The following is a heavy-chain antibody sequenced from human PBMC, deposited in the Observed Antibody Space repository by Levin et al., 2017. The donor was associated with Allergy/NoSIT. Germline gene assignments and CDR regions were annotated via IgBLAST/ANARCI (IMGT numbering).Heavy chain of an antibody. J-gene: IGHJ4*02. V-gene: IGHV3-30-3*01. Sequence: GESLKISCAASGFTFSNYAMHWVRQAPGKGLEWVGVISDDGSSEFYIDSVKGRFTISRDNSKIRLYLQMDSLRAEDTALYYCVREIAEEGTWGQGTLVIVSS. CDR2: ISDDGSSE. CDR3: VREIAEEGT. D-gene: IGHD1-1*01. CDR1: GFTFSNYA.